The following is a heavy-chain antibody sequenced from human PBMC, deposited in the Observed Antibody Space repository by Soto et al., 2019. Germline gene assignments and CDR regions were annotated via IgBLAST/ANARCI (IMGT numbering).Heavy chain of an antibody. V-gene: IGHV1-69*13. CDR1: GGTFSSYA. CDR3: AGPLSYDSSGYYAI. Sequence: SVKVSCKASGGTFSSYAISWVRQAPGQGLEWMGGIIPIFGTANYAQKFQGRVTITADESTSTAYMELSSLRSEDTAVYYCAGPLSYDSSGYYAIWGQGTLVTVSS. J-gene: IGHJ4*02. CDR2: IIPIFGTA. D-gene: IGHD3-22*01.